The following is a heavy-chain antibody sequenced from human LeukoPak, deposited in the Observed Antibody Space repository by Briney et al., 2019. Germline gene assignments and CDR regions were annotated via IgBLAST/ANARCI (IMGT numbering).Heavy chain of an antibody. J-gene: IGHJ5*02. CDR3: ARDHGDSSGSGWFDP. Sequence: GGSLRLSCAASGFTFSSYWMSWVRQAPGKGLEWVANIKQDGSEKYYVDSVKGRFTISRDNAKNSLYLQMNSLRAEDTAVYYCARDHGDSSGSGWFDPWGQGTLVTVSS. CDR2: IKQDGSEK. V-gene: IGHV3-7*01. CDR1: GFTFSSYW. D-gene: IGHD6-19*01.